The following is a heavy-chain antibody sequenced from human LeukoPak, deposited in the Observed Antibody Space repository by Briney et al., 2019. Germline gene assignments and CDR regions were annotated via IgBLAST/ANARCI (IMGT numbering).Heavy chain of an antibody. Sequence: PGGSLRLSCTVSGFTVSTNSMSWVRQAPGKGLEWVSFIYSDNTHYSDSVKGRFTISRDNSKNTLYLQMNSLRAEDTAVYYCAREMQRGWLPLDAFDIWGQGTMVTVSS. V-gene: IGHV3-66*03. CDR1: GFTVSTNS. J-gene: IGHJ3*02. D-gene: IGHD5-24*01. CDR3: AREMQRGWLPLDAFDI. CDR2: IYSDNT.